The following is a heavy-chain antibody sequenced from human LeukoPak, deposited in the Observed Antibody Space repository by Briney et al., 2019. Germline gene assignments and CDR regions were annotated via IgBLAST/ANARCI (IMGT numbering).Heavy chain of an antibody. CDR1: GFTFSSYG. V-gene: IGHV3-23*01. D-gene: IGHD3-10*01. CDR3: AKSLLLWFGELLSPYDY. Sequence: GGSLRLSCAASGFTFSSYGMSWVRQAPGKGLEWVSAISGSGGSTYYADSVKGRFTISRDNSKNTLYLQMNSLRAEDTAVYYCAKSLLLWFGELLSPYDYWGQGTLVTVSS. CDR2: ISGSGGST. J-gene: IGHJ4*02.